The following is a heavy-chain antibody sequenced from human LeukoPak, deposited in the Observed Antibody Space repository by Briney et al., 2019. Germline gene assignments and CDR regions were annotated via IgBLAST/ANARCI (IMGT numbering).Heavy chain of an antibody. Sequence: GGSLGLSCAASGFIFSSYEMNWVRQAPGKGLEWVSYISSSGSTIYYADSMKGRFTISRDNAKNSLYLQMNILRAEDTAVYYCARDDSYGLDYWGQGTLVTVSS. CDR1: GFIFSSYE. CDR3: ARDDSYGLDY. CDR2: ISSSGSTI. D-gene: IGHD5-18*01. J-gene: IGHJ4*02. V-gene: IGHV3-48*03.